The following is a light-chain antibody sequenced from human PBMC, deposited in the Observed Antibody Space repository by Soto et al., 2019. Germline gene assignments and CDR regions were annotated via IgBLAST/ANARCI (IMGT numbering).Light chain of an antibody. CDR3: KKCKVAPYT. Sequence: DIQMTQSPSSLSAFVGDRVTITCRASQDIGNFLAWYQQKPGKVPNLLIYAASTLQSGVPSRFSCSGSGTDLTITIRTPPPEDVATYSCKKCKVAPYTLGGGTKV. CDR1: QDIGNF. V-gene: IGKV1-27*01. CDR2: AAS. J-gene: IGKJ4*01.